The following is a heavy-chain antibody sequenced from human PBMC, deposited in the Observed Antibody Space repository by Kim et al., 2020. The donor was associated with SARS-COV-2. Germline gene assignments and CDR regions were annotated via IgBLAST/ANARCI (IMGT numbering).Heavy chain of an antibody. V-gene: IGHV4-39*07. CDR2: IYYSGST. J-gene: IGHJ4*02. CDR1: GGSISSSSYY. CDR3: ARAGEGVLRYFDWLRPFDY. D-gene: IGHD3-9*01. Sequence: SETLSLTCTVSGGSISSSSYYWGWIRQPPGKGLEWIGSIYYSGSTYYNPSLKSRVTISVDTSKNQFSLKLSSVTAADTAVYYCARAGEGVLRYFDWLRPFDYWGQGTLVTVSS.